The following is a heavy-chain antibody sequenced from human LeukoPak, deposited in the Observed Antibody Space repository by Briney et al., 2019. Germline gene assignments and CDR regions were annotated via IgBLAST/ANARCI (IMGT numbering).Heavy chain of an antibody. CDR3: ARDRLDTATNTIYYFDY. J-gene: IGHJ4*02. V-gene: IGHV4-61*02. CDR2: IYTSGST. Sequence: SETLSLTCTVSGGSISSGSYYWSWIRQPAGKGLEWIGRIYTSGSTSYNPSLKSRVTISVDTSKNQFSLKLSSVTAADTAVYYCARDRLDTATNTIYYFDYWGQGTLVTVSS. CDR1: GGSISSGSYY. D-gene: IGHD5-18*01.